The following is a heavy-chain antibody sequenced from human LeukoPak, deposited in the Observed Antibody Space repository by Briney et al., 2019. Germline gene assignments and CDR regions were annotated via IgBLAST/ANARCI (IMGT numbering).Heavy chain of an antibody. V-gene: IGHV1-18*01. D-gene: IGHD2-2*02. J-gene: IGHJ4*02. CDR2: ISAYNGNT. CDR3: ARTECSSTSCYIYFEY. Sequence: ASVKVSCKASGYTFTSYGISWVRQAPGQGLEWMGWISAYNGNTNYAQELQGRVTMTTDTSTSTAYMELRSLRSDDTAVYYCARTECSSTSCYIYFEYWGQGTLVTVSS. CDR1: GYTFTSYG.